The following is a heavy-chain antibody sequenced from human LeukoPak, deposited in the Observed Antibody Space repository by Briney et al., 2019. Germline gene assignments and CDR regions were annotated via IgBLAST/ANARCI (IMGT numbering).Heavy chain of an antibody. Sequence: GASVKVSCKASGYTFTGYYMHWVRQAPGQGLEWMGWINPNSGGTNYAQKLQGRVTMTTDTSTSTAYMELRSLRSDDTAVYYCAGSGPPLEGPMVYEIYYYYYYMDVWGKGTTVTVSS. D-gene: IGHD2-8*01. CDR3: AGSGPPLEGPMVYEIYYYYYYMDV. CDR2: INPNSGGT. V-gene: IGHV1-2*02. CDR1: GYTFTGYY. J-gene: IGHJ6*03.